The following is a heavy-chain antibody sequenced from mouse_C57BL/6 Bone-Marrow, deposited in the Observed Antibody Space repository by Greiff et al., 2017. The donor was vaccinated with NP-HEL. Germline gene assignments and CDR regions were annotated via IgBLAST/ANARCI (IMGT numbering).Heavy chain of an antibody. CDR1: GYTFTDYY. CDR2: INPYNGGT. D-gene: IGHD1-1*01. V-gene: IGHV1-19*01. J-gene: IGHJ1*03. Sequence: VHVKQSGPVLVKPGASVKMSCKASGYTFTDYYMNWVKQSHGKSLEWIGVINPYNGGTSYNQKFKGKATLTVDKSSSTAYMELNSLTSEDSAVYYCARSGGVYYGSSYGWYFDVCGTGTTVTVSS. CDR3: ARSGGVYYGSSYGWYFDV.